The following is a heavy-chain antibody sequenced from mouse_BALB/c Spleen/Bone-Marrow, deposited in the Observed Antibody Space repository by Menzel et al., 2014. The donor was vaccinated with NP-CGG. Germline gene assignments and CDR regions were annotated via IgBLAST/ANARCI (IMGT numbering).Heavy chain of an antibody. CDR3: ARSDGFDY. CDR1: GYTFTDYA. D-gene: IGHD2-3*01. Sequence: VQLQESGAELVRPGVSVKISCKGSGYTFTDYALHWVKQSHAKSLEWIGIISTYYGDASYNQKFKGNATMTVDKSPSTAYMELARLTSEDSAIYYCARSDGFDYWGQGTTLTVSS. J-gene: IGHJ2*01. CDR2: ISTYYGDA. V-gene: IGHV1S137*01.